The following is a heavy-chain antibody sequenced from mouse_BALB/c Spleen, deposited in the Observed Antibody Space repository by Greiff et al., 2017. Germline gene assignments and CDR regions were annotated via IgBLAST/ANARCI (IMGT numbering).Heavy chain of an antibody. Sequence: VQLKESGAELVKPGASVKLSCTASGFNIKDTYMHWVKQRPEQGLEWIGRIDPANGNTKYDPKFQGKATITADTSSNTAYLQLSSLTSEDTAVYYCAPIYYGNYEFAYWGQGTLVTVSA. J-gene: IGHJ3*01. CDR1: GFNIKDTY. D-gene: IGHD2-1*01. CDR3: APIYYGNYEFAY. CDR2: IDPANGNT. V-gene: IGHV14-3*02.